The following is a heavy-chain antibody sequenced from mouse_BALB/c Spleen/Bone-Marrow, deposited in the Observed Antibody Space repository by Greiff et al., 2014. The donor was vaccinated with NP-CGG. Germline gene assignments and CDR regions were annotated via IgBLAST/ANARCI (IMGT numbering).Heavy chain of an antibody. CDR2: IRSKSNNYAT. V-gene: IGHV10-1*02. CDR1: GFTFNTYA. Sequence: EVQLVESGGGLVQPKGSLKLSCAASGFTFNTYAMNWVRQAPGKGLEWVARIRSKSNNYATYYADSVKDRFTISRDDSQSMLYLQMNNLKTEDTAMYYCVRRDGNYRGFAYWGQGTLVTVSA. J-gene: IGHJ3*01. CDR3: VRRDGNYRGFAY. D-gene: IGHD2-1*01.